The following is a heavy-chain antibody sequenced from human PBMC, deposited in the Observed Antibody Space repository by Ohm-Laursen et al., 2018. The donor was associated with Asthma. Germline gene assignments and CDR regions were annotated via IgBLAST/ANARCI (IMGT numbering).Heavy chain of an antibody. CDR2: ISSSGGST. CDR3: ARGWYSSSSASDY. V-gene: IGHV3-23*01. D-gene: IGHD6-6*01. J-gene: IGHJ4*02. Sequence: SLRLSCAASGFTFSSYAMSWVRQAPGKGLEWVSGISSSGGSTYYADNVKGRFTISRDNSKNSLYLQMNSLRAEDTAVYYCARGWYSSSSASDYWGQGTLVTVSS. CDR1: GFTFSSYA.